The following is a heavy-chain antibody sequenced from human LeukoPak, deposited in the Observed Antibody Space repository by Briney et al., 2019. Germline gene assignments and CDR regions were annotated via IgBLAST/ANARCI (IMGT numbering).Heavy chain of an antibody. CDR3: ARGPAANSGNYYVGDY. Sequence: PGGSLRLSCTPAELTFSHYWMAWVRRAPGKGLMWVSRINTDGGTTSYADSVKGRFTISRDNAKNTLYLEMNSLGAEDTAVYYCARGPAANSGNYYVGDYWGQGTLVTVSS. D-gene: IGHD1-26*01. CDR2: INTDGGTT. V-gene: IGHV3-74*01. CDR1: ELTFSHYW. J-gene: IGHJ4*02.